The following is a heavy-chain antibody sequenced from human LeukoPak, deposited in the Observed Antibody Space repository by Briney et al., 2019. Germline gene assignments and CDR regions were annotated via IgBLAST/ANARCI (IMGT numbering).Heavy chain of an antibody. CDR3: ARQRADYFYHYMDV. CDR1: GGSIDSSNYY. V-gene: IGHV4-39*01. CDR2: IYYSGTT. J-gene: IGHJ6*03. Sequence: PSETLSLTCTVSGGSIDSSNYYWDWIRQPPGTGLEWLGNIYYSGTTFYTSSLKSRVTISADMSKNQFSLRLTSVTAADTAVYYCARQRADYFYHYMDVWGKGTTVIVSS.